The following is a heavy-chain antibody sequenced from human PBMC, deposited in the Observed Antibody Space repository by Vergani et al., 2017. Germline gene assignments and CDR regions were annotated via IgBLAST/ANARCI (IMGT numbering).Heavy chain of an antibody. CDR1: GFTFNEYW. V-gene: IGHV3-74*01. J-gene: IGHJ5*02. Sequence: EVELVESGGGLVQPEGSLRLSCAASGFTFNEYWMHWARQVPGKGLVWVSGMNGDGDTISYADSVKGRFTISRDNAKNTLFLQMNSLRAEDTAVYYCARARKFRFGVVWENWFDPWGQGTLVTVSS. CDR2: MNGDGDTI. CDR3: ARARKFRFGVVWENWFDP. D-gene: IGHD3-3*01.